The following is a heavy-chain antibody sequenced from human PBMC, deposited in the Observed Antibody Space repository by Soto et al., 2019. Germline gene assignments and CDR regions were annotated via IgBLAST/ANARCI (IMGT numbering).Heavy chain of an antibody. J-gene: IGHJ6*02. V-gene: IGHV1-2*04. CDR3: ARGMGDTAMENMDV. D-gene: IGHD5-18*01. CDR1: GYTFTGYY. Sequence: QVQLVQSGAEVKKPGASVKVSCKASGYTFTGYYMHWVRQAPGQGLEWMGWINTNSGGTNYAQKFQGWVTMTRDTSISTAYMELSRLRSDDTAVYYCARGMGDTAMENMDVWGQGTTVTVSS. CDR2: INTNSGGT.